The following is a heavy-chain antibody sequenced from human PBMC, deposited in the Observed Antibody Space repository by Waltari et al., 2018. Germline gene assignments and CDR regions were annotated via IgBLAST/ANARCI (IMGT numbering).Heavy chain of an antibody. Sequence: QVQLVESGGGVVQPGESLRLSCAASGFTFSSYAMHWVRQAPGKGLEWVALVWSEGSRTYYADAVKDRFTISRDNSKNTLSLQMSRLRPEDTALYYCAKVRRSDYFGSGSYPYYDFWGQGTLVSVSS. CDR3: AKVRRSDYFGSGSYPYYDF. J-gene: IGHJ4*02. CDR2: VWSEGSRT. CDR1: GFTFSSYA. D-gene: IGHD3-10*01. V-gene: IGHV3-30*02.